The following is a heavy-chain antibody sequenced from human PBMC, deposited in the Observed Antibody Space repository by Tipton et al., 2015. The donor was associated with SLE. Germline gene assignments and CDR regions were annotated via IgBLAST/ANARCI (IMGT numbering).Heavy chain of an antibody. J-gene: IGHJ4*02. V-gene: IGHV1-8*01. Sequence: QSGPEVKKPGASVKVSCKASGYTFTSYDINWVRQATGQGLEWMGWMNPNSGNTGYAQKFQGRVTMTRNTSISTAYMELSSLRSEDTAVYYCARDPSRVQLERRGSVDYWGQGTLVTVSS. CDR2: MNPNSGNT. D-gene: IGHD1-1*01. CDR3: ARDPSRVQLERRGSVDY. CDR1: GYTFTSYD.